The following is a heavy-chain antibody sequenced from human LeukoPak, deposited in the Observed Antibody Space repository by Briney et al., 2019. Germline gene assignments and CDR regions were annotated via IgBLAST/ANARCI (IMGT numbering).Heavy chain of an antibody. J-gene: IGHJ4*02. Sequence: GGSLRLSCAASGFTFSDYYMSWIRQAPGKGLAWVSYISSSGSTIYYADSVKGRFTISRDNAKNSLYLQMNSLRAEDTAVYYCASGYCSGGSCYPPDYWGQGTLVTVSS. CDR3: ASGYCSGGSCYPPDY. CDR1: GFTFSDYY. D-gene: IGHD2-15*01. V-gene: IGHV3-11*01. CDR2: ISSSGSTI.